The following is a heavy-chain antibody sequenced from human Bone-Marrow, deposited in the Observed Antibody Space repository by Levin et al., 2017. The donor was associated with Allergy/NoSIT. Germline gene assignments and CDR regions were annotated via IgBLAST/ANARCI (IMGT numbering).Heavy chain of an antibody. CDR1: GFTVSNTY. CDR3: TLLDY. CDR2: IYNGGKT. J-gene: IGHJ4*02. V-gene: IGHV3-53*01. Sequence: GESLKISCAGSGFTVSNTYISWVRQAPGKGLEWLSVIYNGGKTDYADSVKGRFTISRDISKNTVYLQMNSLRDEDTAVYYCTLLDYWGQGTLVSVSS.